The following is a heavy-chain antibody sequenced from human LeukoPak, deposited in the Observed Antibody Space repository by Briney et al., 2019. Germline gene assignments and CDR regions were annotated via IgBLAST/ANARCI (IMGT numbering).Heavy chain of an antibody. D-gene: IGHD5-18*01. Sequence: SVKVSCKASGGTFSSYAISWVRQAPGQGLEWMGRIIPILGIANYAQKFQGRVTITADKSTSTAYMELSSLGSEDTAVYYCARVDTAMVIDYWGQGTLVTVSS. V-gene: IGHV1-69*04. J-gene: IGHJ4*02. CDR3: ARVDTAMVIDY. CDR1: GGTFSSYA. CDR2: IIPILGIA.